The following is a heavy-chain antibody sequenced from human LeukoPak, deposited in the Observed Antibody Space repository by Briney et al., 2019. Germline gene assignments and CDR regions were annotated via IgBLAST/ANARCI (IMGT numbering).Heavy chain of an antibody. CDR1: GFSFSDAW. J-gene: IGHJ4*02. CDR3: TADRRGAGIVAHGTWTFDY. Sequence: GGSLRLSCAASGFSFSDAWMSWVRQAPGKGLEWVGRIKLETDDGTTDYAAPVKGRFTVSRDDSKNTLYLQINRLKTEDTAVYYCTADRRGAGIVAHGTWTFDYWGQGTLVTVSS. CDR2: IKLETDDGTT. D-gene: IGHD6-13*01. V-gene: IGHV3-15*01.